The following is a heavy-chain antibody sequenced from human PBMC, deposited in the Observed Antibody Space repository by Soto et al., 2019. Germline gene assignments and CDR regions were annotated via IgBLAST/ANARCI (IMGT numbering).Heavy chain of an antibody. V-gene: IGHV3-15*01. CDR1: GFTFSHVW. CDR3: ATERQMSSVSDWADYFEY. J-gene: IGHJ4*02. Sequence: EVQLVESGGGLVEPGGSRRLSCAASGFTFSHVWMTWVRQAPGKGLEWVARIKRKSDGETTDYAAAVKGRFTISRDDSKNTLYLQINSLKPEDTAVYYCATERQMSSVSDWADYFEYWGQGTLVTVSS. D-gene: IGHD6-19*01. CDR2: IKRKSDGETT.